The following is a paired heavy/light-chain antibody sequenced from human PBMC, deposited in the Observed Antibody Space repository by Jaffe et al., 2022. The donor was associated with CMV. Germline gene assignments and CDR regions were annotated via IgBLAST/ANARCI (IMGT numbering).Heavy chain of an antibody. V-gene: IGHV3-49*05. J-gene: IGHJ4*02. Sequence: EVQLVESGGGLVKPGRSLRLSCTASGFTFGDYAMSWFRQAPGKGLEWVGFIRSKAYGGTTEYAASVKGRFTISRDDSKSIAYLQMNSLKTEDTAVYYCTRDLERRGFGLYFDYWGQGTLVTVSS. CDR2: IRSKAYGGTT. D-gene: IGHD3-10*01. CDR3: TRDLERRGFGLYFDY. CDR1: GFTFGDYA.
Light chain of an antibody. V-gene: IGKV1-9*01. Sequence: DIQLTQSPSFLSASVGDRVTITCRASQGISSYLAWYQQKPGKAPKLLIYAASTLQSGVPSRFSGSGSGTEFTLTISSLQPEDFATYYCQQLNSYLRTFGQGTKVEIK. J-gene: IGKJ1*01. CDR2: AAS. CDR1: QGISSY. CDR3: QQLNSYLRT.